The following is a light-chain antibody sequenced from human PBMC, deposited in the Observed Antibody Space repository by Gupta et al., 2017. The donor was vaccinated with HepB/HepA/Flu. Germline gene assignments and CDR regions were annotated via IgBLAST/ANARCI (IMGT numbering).Light chain of an antibody. CDR1: QNVNKY. V-gene: IGKV3-11*01. CDR3: QQRSNWPLCS. J-gene: IGKJ2*04. CDR2: DAS. Sequence: EIVLTQSPATLSLSPGERSTLSCRASQNVNKYLAWYQQKPGQAPRLLIYDASNRATGVPAWFSGSGCGTHFTLTISSLELEDFAVYYCQQRSNWPLCSFGQGTKLELK.